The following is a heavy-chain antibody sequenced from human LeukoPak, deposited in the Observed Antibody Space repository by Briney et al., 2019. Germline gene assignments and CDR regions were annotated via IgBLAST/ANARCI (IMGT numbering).Heavy chain of an antibody. CDR3: ARLFYGGNTIIFDY. CDR1: GGSIGSYY. D-gene: IGHD4-23*01. J-gene: IGHJ4*02. V-gene: IGHV4-59*08. Sequence: SETLSLTCTVSGGSIGSYYWSWIRQPPGKGLEWIGYIYYSGSTNYNPSLKSRVTISVDTSKNQFSLKLSSVTAADTAVYYCARLFYGGNTIIFDYWGQGTLVTVSS. CDR2: IYYSGST.